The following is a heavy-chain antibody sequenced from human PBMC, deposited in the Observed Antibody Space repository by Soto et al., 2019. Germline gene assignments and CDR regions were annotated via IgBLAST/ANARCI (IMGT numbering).Heavy chain of an antibody. D-gene: IGHD2-2*01. CDR3: VSDVGFDYAN. CDR1: GFNFRGYW. CDR2: MNEDGSEI. Sequence: EVQLVESGGALVQPGGSLRISCVGSGFNFRGYWMSWVRQAPGKGLEWVATMNEDGSEIYYVGSVKGRFAISRDNDENSLHLQMSCVSAEDTGVYFCVSDVGFDYANWGQGTLVTVSS. V-gene: IGHV3-7*01. J-gene: IGHJ4*02.